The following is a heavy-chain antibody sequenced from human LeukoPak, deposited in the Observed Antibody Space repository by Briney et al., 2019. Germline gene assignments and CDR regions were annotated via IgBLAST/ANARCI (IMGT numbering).Heavy chain of an antibody. V-gene: IGHV4-39*01. CDR3: ATSPQYGGY. CDR2: IYCSGST. Sequence: KPSETLSLTCTVSGGSISSSGYYWGWIRQPPGKGLEWIGTIYCSGSTQYNPSLKSRVTISVDTSKNQFSLKLSSVTAADTAVYYCATSPQYGGYLGQGTLVTVSS. CDR1: GGSISSSGYY. D-gene: IGHD4-23*01. J-gene: IGHJ4*02.